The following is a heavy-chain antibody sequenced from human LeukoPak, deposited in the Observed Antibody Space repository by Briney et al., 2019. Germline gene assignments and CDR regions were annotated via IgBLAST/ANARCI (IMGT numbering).Heavy chain of an antibody. V-gene: IGHV1-18*01. J-gene: IGHJ4*02. Sequence: GASVKVSCKASGYPFTSFGISWVRQAPGQGLEWMGWISAYNGNTNYAQKPQGRVTMTTDTSTSTAYMELRSLRSDDTAVYYCARGGVNSGWYSSFDYWGQGTLVTVSS. D-gene: IGHD6-19*01. CDR2: ISAYNGNT. CDR1: GYPFTSFG. CDR3: ARGGVNSGWYSSFDY.